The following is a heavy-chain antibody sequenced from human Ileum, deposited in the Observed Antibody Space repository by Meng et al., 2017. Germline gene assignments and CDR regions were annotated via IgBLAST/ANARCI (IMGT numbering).Heavy chain of an antibody. D-gene: IGHD3-22*01. CDR3: ARRSSGYQAGLNLNDY. Sequence: QVQLVQSEAGVKLLGASVTVSCNAAGYAFSCSGISWGRQAPGHGLEYMGRISGYNSNTTNLEQFQGRVTMTTDTSTRTAYMELRSLRSDDTAVYYCARRSSGYQAGLNLNDYWGQGTLVTVSS. V-gene: IGHV1-18*01. CDR2: ISGYNSNT. J-gene: IGHJ4*02. CDR1: GYAFSCSG.